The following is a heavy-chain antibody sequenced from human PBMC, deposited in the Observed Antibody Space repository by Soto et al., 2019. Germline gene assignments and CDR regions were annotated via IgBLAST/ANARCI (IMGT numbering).Heavy chain of an antibody. J-gene: IGHJ5*02. V-gene: IGHV4-31*03. CDR3: ARWWSGSRQGFDP. CDR1: GGSISSGDYY. Sequence: QVQLQASGPGLVTPSQTLSLTCTVSGGSISSGDYYWSWIRQHPGKGLEWIGYIYYSGSTYYNPAPESRVTMSVDTSKNPFSLKLSSVPAADTAVYYCARWWSGSRQGFDPWGQGTLVTVSS. CDR2: IYYSGST. D-gene: IGHD3-3*01.